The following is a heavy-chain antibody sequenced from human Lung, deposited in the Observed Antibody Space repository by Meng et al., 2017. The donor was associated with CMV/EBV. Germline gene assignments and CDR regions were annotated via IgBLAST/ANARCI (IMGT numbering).Heavy chain of an antibody. V-gene: IGHV4-4*02. D-gene: IGHD4/OR15-4a*01. CDR1: GTSSSTSNW. J-gene: IGHJ4*02. Sequence: VSGTSSSTSNWGSGGRQPPGKGLEWMGEVYHSGYTNYNPSLKSRVTMSVDRSKNQFSLRLSSVTAADTAIYYCARVTEYGGNCFDSWGQGTLVTVSS. CDR3: ARVTEYGGNCFDS. CDR2: VYHSGYT.